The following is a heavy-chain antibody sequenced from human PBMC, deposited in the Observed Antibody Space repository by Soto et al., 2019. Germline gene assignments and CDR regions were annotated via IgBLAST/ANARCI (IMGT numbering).Heavy chain of an antibody. CDR1: GFTFSSYA. V-gene: IGHV3-23*01. CDR3: AKDYYDSSGYFDY. CDR2: ISGSGGST. Sequence: GGSLRLSCAASGFTFSSYAMSWVRQAPGKGLEWVSAISGSGGSTYYADSVKGRFTISRDNSKNTLYLQMNSRRAEDTAVYYCAKDYYDSSGYFDYWGQGTLVTVSS. J-gene: IGHJ4*02. D-gene: IGHD3-22*01.